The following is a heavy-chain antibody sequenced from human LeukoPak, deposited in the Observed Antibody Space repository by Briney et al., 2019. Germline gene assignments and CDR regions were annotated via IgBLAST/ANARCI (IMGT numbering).Heavy chain of an antibody. CDR2: IYYSGST. V-gene: IGHV4-59*01. D-gene: IGHD4-17*01. CDR1: GGSISSYY. CDR3: AKGPNRDYGC. J-gene: IGHJ4*02. Sequence: PSETLSLTCTVSGGSISSYYWSWIRQPPGKGLEWIGYIYYSGSTNYNPSLKRRVTISVDTPKNQFSLKLSSVTASDTAVYYCAKGPNRDYGCRGQGTLVTVSS.